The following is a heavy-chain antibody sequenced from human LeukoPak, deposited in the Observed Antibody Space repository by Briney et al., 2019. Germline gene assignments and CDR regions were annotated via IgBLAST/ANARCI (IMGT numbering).Heavy chain of an antibody. CDR2: ISYDGSNK. D-gene: IGHD3-22*01. CDR3: AKEGSKYYHDSSGYLDY. CDR1: GFTFSSYG. Sequence: PGGSLRLSCAASGFTFSSYGMHWVRQAPGKGLEWVAVISYDGSNKYYADSVKGRFTISRDNSKNTLYLQMNSLRAEDTAVYYCAKEGSKYYHDSSGYLDYWGQGTLVTVSS. V-gene: IGHV3-30*18. J-gene: IGHJ4*02.